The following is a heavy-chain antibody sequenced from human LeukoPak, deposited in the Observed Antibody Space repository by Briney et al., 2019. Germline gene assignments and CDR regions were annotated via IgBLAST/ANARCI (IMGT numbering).Heavy chain of an antibody. CDR2: ISSSGSTI. CDR1: GFTFSDYY. J-gene: IGHJ4*02. Sequence: GGSLRLSCAASGFTFSDYYMSWIRQAPGKGPEWVSYISSSGSTIYYADSVKGRFTISRDNAKNSLYLQMNSLRAEDTAVYYCARDNYYDSSGPLGYWGQGTLVTVSS. V-gene: IGHV3-11*01. D-gene: IGHD3-22*01. CDR3: ARDNYYDSSGPLGY.